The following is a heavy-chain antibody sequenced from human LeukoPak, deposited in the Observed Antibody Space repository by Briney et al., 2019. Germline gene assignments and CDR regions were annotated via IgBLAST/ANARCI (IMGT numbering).Heavy chain of an antibody. CDR3: ARGQYQLLQNWFDP. Sequence: SVKVSCKASGGTFSSYAISWVRQAPGQGLEWMGGIIPIFGAANYAQKFKGRVTITADESTSTAYMELSSLRSEDTAVYYCARGQYQLLQNWFDPWGQGTLVTVSS. CDR2: IIPIFGAA. CDR1: GGTFSSYA. V-gene: IGHV1-69*13. D-gene: IGHD2-2*01. J-gene: IGHJ5*02.